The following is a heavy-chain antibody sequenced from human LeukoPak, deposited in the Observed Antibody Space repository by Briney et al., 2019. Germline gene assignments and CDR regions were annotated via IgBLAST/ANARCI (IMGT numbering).Heavy chain of an antibody. D-gene: IGHD4-11*01. CDR1: GFTFSSYA. V-gene: IGHV3-30-3*01. CDR3: ARGPSTTDFDY. Sequence: GRSLRLSCAASGFTFSSYAMHWVRQAPGKGLEWVAVISYDGSNKYYADSVKGRFTISRDNSKNTLYLQMNSLRAEDTAVYYCARGPSTTDFDYWGQGTLVTVSS. J-gene: IGHJ4*02. CDR2: ISYDGSNK.